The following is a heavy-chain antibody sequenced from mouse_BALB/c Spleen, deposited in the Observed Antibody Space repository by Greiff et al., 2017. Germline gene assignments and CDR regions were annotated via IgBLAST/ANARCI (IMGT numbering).Heavy chain of an antibody. CDR2: ISYNGSN. D-gene: IGHD2-1*01. J-gene: IGHJ3*01. Sequence: VQLKQSGPGLVKPSQSLSLTCSVTGYSITSGYYWNWIRQFPGNKLEWMGYISYNGSNNYNPSLKNRISITRDTSKNQFFLKLNSVTTEDTATYYCAREDGTTFAYWGQGTLVTVSA. V-gene: IGHV3-6*02. CDR1: GYSITSGYY. CDR3: AREDGTTFAY.